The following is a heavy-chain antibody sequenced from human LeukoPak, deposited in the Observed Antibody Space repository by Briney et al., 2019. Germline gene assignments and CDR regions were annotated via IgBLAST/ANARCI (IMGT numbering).Heavy chain of an antibody. D-gene: IGHD3-3*01. V-gene: IGHV3-48*02. J-gene: IGHJ4*02. CDR2: ISRSSSAI. CDR1: GFTFNNAW. CDR3: ARDPYSYDTSGPKPFDY. Sequence: GGSLRLSCAASGFTFNNAWMHWVRQAPGKGLEWVSYISRSSSAIYYADSVKGRFTISRDNAKNSLFLQMNSLRDEDTAVYYCARDPYSYDTSGPKPFDYWGQGTLVTVTS.